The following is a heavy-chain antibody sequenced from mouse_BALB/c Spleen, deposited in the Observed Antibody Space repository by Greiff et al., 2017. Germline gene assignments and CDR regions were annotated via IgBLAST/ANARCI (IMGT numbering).Heavy chain of an antibody. V-gene: IGHV3-1*02. CDR2: IHYSGST. CDR3: ARSHYDGYYRYAMDY. D-gene: IGHD2-3*01. CDR1: GYSITSGYS. Sequence: EVKLMESGPDLVKPSQSLSLTCTVTGYSITSGYSWPWIRQFPGNKLEWMGYIHYSGSTNYNPSLKSRISITRDTSKNQFFLQLNSVTTEDTATYYCARSHYDGYYRYAMDYWGQGTSVTVSS. J-gene: IGHJ4*01.